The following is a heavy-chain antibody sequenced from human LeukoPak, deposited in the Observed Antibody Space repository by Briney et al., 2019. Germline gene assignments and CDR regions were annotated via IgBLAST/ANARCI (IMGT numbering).Heavy chain of an antibody. D-gene: IGHD1-1*01. CDR2: ISGSGSNT. CDR1: GFTLSSYA. V-gene: IGHV3-23*01. J-gene: IGHJ4*02. CDR3: VKGSQTGPRGPLDY. Sequence: GGSLRLSCAASGFTLSSYAMSWVRQAPGKGLEWVSSISGSGSNTYQADSVKGRFTISRDNSKNSLYLQMNSLGAEDTAVYYCVKGSQTGPRGPLDYWGQGTLVTVSS.